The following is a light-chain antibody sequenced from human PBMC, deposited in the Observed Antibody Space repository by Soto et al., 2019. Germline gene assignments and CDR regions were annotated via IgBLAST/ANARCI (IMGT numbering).Light chain of an antibody. CDR2: DVG. J-gene: IGLJ1*01. Sequence: QSVLTQPASVSGSPGQSITISCPGTNSDVGGYNYVSWYQQHPGKAPKLMIYDVGNRPSGVSNRFSGSKSGNTASLTISGLQAEDEADYYCSSYTSSRLYVFGPGTKVTV. CDR1: NSDVGGYNY. CDR3: SSYTSSRLYV. V-gene: IGLV2-14*01.